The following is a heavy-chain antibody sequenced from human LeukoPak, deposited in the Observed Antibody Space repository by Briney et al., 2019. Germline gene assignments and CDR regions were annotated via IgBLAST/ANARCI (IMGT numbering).Heavy chain of an antibody. J-gene: IGHJ4*02. Sequence: SVKVSCKASGGTFRSYAISWVRQAPGQGLEWMGRIIPIFGTANYAQKFQGRVTITTDESTSTAYMELSSLRSEDTAVYYCARGGTMSPYYDSSGYCTLDYWGQGTLVTVSS. CDR1: GGTFRSYA. CDR3: ARGGTMSPYYDSSGYCTLDY. D-gene: IGHD3-22*01. CDR2: IIPIFGTA. V-gene: IGHV1-69*05.